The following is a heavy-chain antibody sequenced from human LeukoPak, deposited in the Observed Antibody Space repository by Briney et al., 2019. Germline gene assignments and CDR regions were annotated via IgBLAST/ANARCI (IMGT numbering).Heavy chain of an antibody. Sequence: GGSLRLSCAASGFTFSNAWMTWVRQAPGKGLEWVGRIKSKTDGGTTDYAAPVKGRFTISRDDSKNTLYLQMNSLKTEDTAVYYCTREAITANGYFDYWGQGTLVTVSS. CDR3: TREAITANGYFDY. CDR1: GFTFSNAW. CDR2: IKSKTDGGTT. J-gene: IGHJ4*02. V-gene: IGHV3-15*01. D-gene: IGHD5-12*01.